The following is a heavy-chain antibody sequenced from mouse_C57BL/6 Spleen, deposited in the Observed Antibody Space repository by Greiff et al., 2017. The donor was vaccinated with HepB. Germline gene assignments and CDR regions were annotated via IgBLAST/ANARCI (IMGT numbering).Heavy chain of an antibody. CDR3: TRRGSRAWFAY. J-gene: IGHJ3*01. V-gene: IGHV1-15*01. CDR1: GYTFTDYE. CDR2: IDPETGGT. Sequence: VQLQESGAELVRPGASVTLSCKASGYTFTDYEMHWVKQTPVHGLEWIGAIDPETGGTAYNQKFKGKAILTADKSSSTAYMELRSLTSEDSAVYYCTRRGSRAWFAYWGQGTLVTVSA.